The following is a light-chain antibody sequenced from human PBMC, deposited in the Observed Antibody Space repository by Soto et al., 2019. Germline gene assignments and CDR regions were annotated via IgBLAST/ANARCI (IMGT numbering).Light chain of an antibody. J-gene: IGLJ1*01. CDR2: EVS. CDR3: SSYTSSSTLNYV. Sequence: SALTQPAAVSGSPGQSITISCTGTSSDVGGYNYVSWYQQHPGKAHKLMIYEVSNRPSGVSNRFSGSKSGNTASLTISGLQAEDEADYYCSSYTSSSTLNYVFGTGTKVTVL. V-gene: IGLV2-14*01. CDR1: SSDVGGYNY.